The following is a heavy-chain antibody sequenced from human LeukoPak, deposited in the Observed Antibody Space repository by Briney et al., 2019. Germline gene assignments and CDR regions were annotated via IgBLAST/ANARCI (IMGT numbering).Heavy chain of an antibody. CDR2: MSPNNGNT. CDR3: ARLHWESGGIYFYYYMDV. V-gene: IGHV1-8*02. J-gene: IGHJ6*03. CDR1: GYTFTSYD. Sequence: ASVKVSCKASGYTFTSYDINWVRQAPGQGLEWMASMSPNNGNTAYARKFQGRVTMTRDTSIGTAYLELSALRSEDTAVYYCARLHWESGGIYFYYYMDVWGKGTTVTVSS. D-gene: IGHD3-16*01.